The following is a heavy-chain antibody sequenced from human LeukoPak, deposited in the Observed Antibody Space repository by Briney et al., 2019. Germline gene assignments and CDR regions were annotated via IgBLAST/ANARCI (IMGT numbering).Heavy chain of an antibody. CDR1: AYTFTFYY. V-gene: IGHV1-2*02. J-gene: IGHJ5*02. CDR3: ARERYYYGSVSYLHLFDP. D-gene: IGHD3-10*01. CDR2: INHNSGGT. Sequence: ASVKVSCMPSAYTFTFYYMHLVRQAPGQGLEWMGWINHNSGGTNYAQKFQGRVTMTRYTSISTAYMELSRLRSDDTAVYYCARERYYYGSVSYLHLFDPWGQGTLVTVSS.